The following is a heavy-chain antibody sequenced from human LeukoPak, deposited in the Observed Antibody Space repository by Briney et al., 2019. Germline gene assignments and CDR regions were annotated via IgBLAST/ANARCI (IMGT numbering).Heavy chain of an antibody. CDR1: GYTFTSCY. J-gene: IGHJ4*02. CDR2: INPSGGST. D-gene: IGHD3-9*01. Sequence: ASVKVSCKASGYTFTSCYMHWVRQAPGQGLEWMGIINPSGGSTSYAQKFQGRVTMTRDMSTSTVYMELSSLRSEDTAVYYCARVGILGYYFDYWGQGTLVTVSS. V-gene: IGHV1-46*01. CDR3: ARVGILGYYFDY.